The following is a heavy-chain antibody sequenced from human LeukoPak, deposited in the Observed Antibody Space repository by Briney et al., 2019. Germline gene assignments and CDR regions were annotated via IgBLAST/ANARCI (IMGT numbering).Heavy chain of an antibody. Sequence: GGSLRLSCAASGFTFSSYGMHWVRQAPGKGLEWVAVIWYDGGNKYYADSVKGRITISRDNSKNTLYLQMNSLRAEDTAVYYCAKTGGSYAFDYWGQGTLVTVSS. CDR2: IWYDGGNK. CDR3: AKTGGSYAFDY. V-gene: IGHV3-33*06. CDR1: GFTFSSYG. D-gene: IGHD1-26*01. J-gene: IGHJ4*02.